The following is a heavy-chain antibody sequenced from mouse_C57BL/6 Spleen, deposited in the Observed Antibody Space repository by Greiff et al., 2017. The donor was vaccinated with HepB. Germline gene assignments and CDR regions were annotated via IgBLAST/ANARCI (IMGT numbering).Heavy chain of an antibody. J-gene: IGHJ1*03. CDR1: GYTFTSYW. Sequence: QVQLQQSGAELVMPGASVKLSCKASGYTFTSYWMHWVKQRPGQGLEWIGEIDPSDSYTNYNQKFKGKSTLTVDKSSSTAYMQLSSLTSEDSAVYYCARGIRSYWYFDVWGTGTTVTVSS. CDR2: IDPSDSYT. CDR3: ARGIRSYWYFDV. V-gene: IGHV1-69*01.